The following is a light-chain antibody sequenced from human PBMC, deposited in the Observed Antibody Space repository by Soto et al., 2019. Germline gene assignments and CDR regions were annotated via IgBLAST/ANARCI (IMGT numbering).Light chain of an antibody. CDR2: AAS. CDR3: QEYGSSSYT. J-gene: IGKJ2*01. V-gene: IGKV3-20*01. CDR1: QSISSSY. Sequence: DIVLTQSTGTLSLSPGERATLSCRASQSISSSYLAWYQQKHGQSPGLLIYAASCTATGIPERFSGNGSGTDFTLTISRLEREEFAVYYCQEYGSSSYTFGQGTQLEIK.